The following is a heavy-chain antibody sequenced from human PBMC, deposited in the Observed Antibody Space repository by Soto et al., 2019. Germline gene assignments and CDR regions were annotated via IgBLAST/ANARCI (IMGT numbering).Heavy chain of an antibody. Sequence: ASVKVSCKASGGTFSSYSISWVRQAPGQGLEWMGGIIPIFGTANYAQKFQGRVTITADESTSTAYMELSSLRSEDTAVYYCASITVTTWPYYYYGMHVWGQGTTVTVSS. CDR3: ASITVTTWPYYYYGMHV. D-gene: IGHD4-17*01. V-gene: IGHV1-69*13. J-gene: IGHJ6*02. CDR1: GGTFSSYS. CDR2: IIPIFGTA.